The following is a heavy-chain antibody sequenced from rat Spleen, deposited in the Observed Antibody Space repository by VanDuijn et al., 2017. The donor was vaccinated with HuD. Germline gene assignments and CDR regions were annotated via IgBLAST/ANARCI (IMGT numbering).Heavy chain of an antibody. D-gene: IGHD1-11*01. Sequence: EVQLVESGGGLVQPGRSLRLSCVASGFPFNNYWMTWIRQAPRKGLEWIASITNTGGATYYPDSVKGRFTISRDNAKSTLYLQMDSLRSEDTATYYCTREDGGCHDYWGQGVMVTVSS. V-gene: IGHV5-31*01. J-gene: IGHJ2*01. CDR3: TREDGGCHDY. CDR2: ITNTGGAT. CDR1: GFPFNNYW.